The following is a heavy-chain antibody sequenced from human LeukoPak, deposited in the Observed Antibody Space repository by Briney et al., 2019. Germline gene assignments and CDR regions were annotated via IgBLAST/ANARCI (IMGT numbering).Heavy chain of an antibody. CDR1: GFTFNNYG. V-gene: IGHV3-30*03. J-gene: IGHJ3*02. Sequence: PGGSLRLSCAASGFTFNNYGIHWVRQAPGKGLEWVAVISYDGSDKYYADSVRGRITISRDNSKNTLYLQMNSLRAEDTAVYYCTVFHIWGQGTIVTVSS. CDR3: TVFHI. CDR2: ISYDGSDK.